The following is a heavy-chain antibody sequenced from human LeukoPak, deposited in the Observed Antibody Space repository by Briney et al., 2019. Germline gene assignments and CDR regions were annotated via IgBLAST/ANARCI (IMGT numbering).Heavy chain of an antibody. J-gene: IGHJ5*02. D-gene: IGHD3-22*01. CDR3: ARAMIDGWFDP. Sequence: PSETLSLTCTVSGGSISSGDYYWSWIRQPPGKGLEWIGYIYYSGSTYYNPSLKSRVTISVDTSKNQFSLKLSSVAAADTAVYYCARAMIDGWFDPWGQGTLVTVSS. CDR2: IYYSGST. V-gene: IGHV4-30-4*01. CDR1: GGSISSGDYY.